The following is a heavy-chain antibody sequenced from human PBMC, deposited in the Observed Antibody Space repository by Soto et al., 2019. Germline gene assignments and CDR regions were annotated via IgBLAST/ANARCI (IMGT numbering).Heavy chain of an antibody. CDR3: GRDEVRNGVGV. J-gene: IGHJ6*02. V-gene: IGHV3-7*01. CDR1: GFTFTSYW. Sequence: EVRLVESGGGLVQPGGSLRLSCVASGFTFTSYWMSWVRQAPGKGLEWVANIKGDGSEKRYVDSVKGRLTISRDNAKNSVYLQMNSLRVEYTALYYCGRDEVRNGVGVWGQGTTVTVSS. CDR2: IKGDGSEK.